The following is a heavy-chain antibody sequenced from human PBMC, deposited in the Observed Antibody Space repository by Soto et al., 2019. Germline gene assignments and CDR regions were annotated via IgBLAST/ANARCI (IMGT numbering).Heavy chain of an antibody. J-gene: IGHJ5*02. Sequence: QVQLVESGGGVVQSGRSLRLSCAASGFTFSSYGMHWVRQAPGKGLEWVAVISYDGSNKYYADSVKGRFTISRDNSKNTLYLQMNSLRAEDTAVYYCAKDRVGYYVPWGQGTLVTVSS. CDR1: GFTFSSYG. CDR3: AKDRVGYYVP. D-gene: IGHD2-15*01. CDR2: ISYDGSNK. V-gene: IGHV3-30*18.